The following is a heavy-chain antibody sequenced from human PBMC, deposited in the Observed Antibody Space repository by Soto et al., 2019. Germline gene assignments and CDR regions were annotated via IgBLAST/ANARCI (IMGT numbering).Heavy chain of an antibody. V-gene: IGHV2-5*02. J-gene: IGHJ3*01. CDR1: GFSLNTRGVG. D-gene: IGHD6-6*01. Sequence: QITLKESGHTLVKPTQMLTLTCTFSGFSLNTRGVGVGWIRQPPGGALEWLALIYWDDDKRYSPSLRSRLTLTKDTSKNQVVLTMTTMEPLDTGTYYCAHTYSSSPDDGFDVWGQGTRVTVSS. CDR2: IYWDDDK. CDR3: AHTYSSSPDDGFDV.